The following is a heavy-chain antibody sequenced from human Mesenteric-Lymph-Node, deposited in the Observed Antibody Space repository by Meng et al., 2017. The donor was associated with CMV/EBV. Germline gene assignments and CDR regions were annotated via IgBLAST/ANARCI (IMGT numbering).Heavy chain of an antibody. V-gene: IGHV1-2*02. J-gene: IGHJ4*02. D-gene: IGHD2-2*01. CDR3: ARQLIPATSLDF. Sequence: ASVKVSCKASGYTFTGYYMHWVRQAPGQGLEWMGWINPHSGDTEYAQKFQGRVTMTRDTSISTAYMELSRLSSDDTAVYYCARQLIPATSLDFWGQGTLVTVSS. CDR1: GYTFTGYY. CDR2: INPHSGDT.